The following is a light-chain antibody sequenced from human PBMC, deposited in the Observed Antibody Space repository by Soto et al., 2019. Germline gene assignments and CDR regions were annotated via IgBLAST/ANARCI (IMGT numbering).Light chain of an antibody. J-gene: IGLJ2*01. Sequence: QSALTQPRSVSGSPGQSVTISCTGTSNDVGGHSHVSWYQQHPGKAPKVMIYDVTKRPSGVPDRFSGSKSGNTASLTISGLQAEDEAEYHCCSYADTHTLIFGGGTKLTVL. CDR3: CSYADTHTLI. CDR2: DVT. V-gene: IGLV2-11*01. CDR1: SNDVGGHSH.